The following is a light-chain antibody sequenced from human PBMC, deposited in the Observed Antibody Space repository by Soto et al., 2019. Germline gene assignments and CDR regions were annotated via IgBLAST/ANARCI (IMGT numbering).Light chain of an antibody. CDR2: AAS. CDR3: QQANSFPLT. CDR1: QAISNW. V-gene: IGKV1D-12*01. Sequence: IQMTQSPDSVSASVGDTITITCRASQAISNWIAWYQQKPGQAPKILIYAASTLQGGVPLRFSGSGSGTDFTLTISSLQPEDFATYYCQQANSFPLTFGGGTRVEVK. J-gene: IGKJ4*01.